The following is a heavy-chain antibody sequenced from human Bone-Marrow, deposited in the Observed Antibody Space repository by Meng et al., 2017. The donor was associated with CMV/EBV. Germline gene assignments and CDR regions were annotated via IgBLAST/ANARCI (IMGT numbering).Heavy chain of an antibody. V-gene: IGHV3-21*01. D-gene: IGHD2-2*02. CDR1: GFTFSGYS. Sequence: SGFTFSGYSLNGVRQAPGKGLEWVSSISSRGTYIYYADSVKGRFTISRDNAKNSLYLQMTSLRAEDTAVYYCARDLAIATPVPDYWGQGTLVTVSS. CDR3: ARDLAIATPVPDY. J-gene: IGHJ4*02. CDR2: ISSRGTYI.